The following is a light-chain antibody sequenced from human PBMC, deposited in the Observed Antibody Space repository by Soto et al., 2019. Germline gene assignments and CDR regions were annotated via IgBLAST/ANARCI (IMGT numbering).Light chain of an antibody. J-gene: IGKJ4*01. CDR3: QHYNHWPQLS. CDR2: GAS. Sequence: EIVMTQSPATLSVSPGETATLSCRASQGISRTLAWYQLKPGQALRLLFYGASTRATGVPARFSGSGSGTEFTLTISSLQSEDSALYYCQHYNHWPQLSFGGGTKVDI. CDR1: QGISRT. V-gene: IGKV3-15*01.